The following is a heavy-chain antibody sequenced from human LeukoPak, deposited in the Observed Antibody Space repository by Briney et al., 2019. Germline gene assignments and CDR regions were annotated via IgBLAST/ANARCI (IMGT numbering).Heavy chain of an antibody. CDR2: VNTVSSYI. Sequence: GGSLRLSCEVSEFALERYTMSWVRQAPGKGLEWVASVNTVSSYIYYADSMRGRFTISRDNAKNSLFLQMNSLRAEDTAVYYCARLRRNSDRSDFFYYYDHWGQGTLVTVSS. D-gene: IGHD3-22*01. J-gene: IGHJ4*02. V-gene: IGHV3-21*01. CDR1: EFALERYT. CDR3: ARLRRNSDRSDFFYYYDH.